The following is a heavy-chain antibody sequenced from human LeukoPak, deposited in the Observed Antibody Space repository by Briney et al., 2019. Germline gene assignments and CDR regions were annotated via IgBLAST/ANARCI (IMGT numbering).Heavy chain of an antibody. CDR2: IIPILGIA. D-gene: IGHD1-26*01. V-gene: IGHV1-69*04. Sequence: ASVKVSCKASGGTFSSYAISWVRQAPGQGLEWMGRIIPILGIANYAQKFQGRVTITADKSTSTANMELSSLRSEDTAVYYCARDAGATVVYFQHWGQGTLVTVSS. CDR3: ARDAGATVVYFQH. CDR1: GGTFSSYA. J-gene: IGHJ1*01.